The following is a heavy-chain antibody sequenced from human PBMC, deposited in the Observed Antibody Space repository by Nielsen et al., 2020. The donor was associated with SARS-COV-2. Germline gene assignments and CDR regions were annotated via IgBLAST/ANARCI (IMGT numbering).Heavy chain of an antibody. J-gene: IGHJ6*02. CDR2: ISWNSGSI. Sequence: GGSLRLSCAASGFTFDDYAMHWVRQAPGKGLEWVSGISWNSGSIGYADSVKGRFTISRDNAKNSLYLQMNSLRDEDTAVYYCARVDYYGSGSYYSSYYYGMDVWGQGTTVTVSS. D-gene: IGHD3-10*01. CDR3: ARVDYYGSGSYYSSYYYGMDV. V-gene: IGHV3-9*01. CDR1: GFTFDDYA.